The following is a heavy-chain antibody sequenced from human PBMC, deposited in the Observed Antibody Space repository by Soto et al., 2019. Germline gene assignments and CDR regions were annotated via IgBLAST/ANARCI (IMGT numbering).Heavy chain of an antibody. D-gene: IGHD2-15*01. Sequence: SVKVSCKASGGTFSSYAISWVRQAPGQGLEWMGGIIPIFGTANYAQKFQGRVTITADESTSTAYMELSSLRSEDTAVYYCARKGYCSGGSCLSFDPWGQGXLVTVSS. V-gene: IGHV1-69*13. CDR2: IIPIFGTA. J-gene: IGHJ5*02. CDR3: ARKGYCSGGSCLSFDP. CDR1: GGTFSSYA.